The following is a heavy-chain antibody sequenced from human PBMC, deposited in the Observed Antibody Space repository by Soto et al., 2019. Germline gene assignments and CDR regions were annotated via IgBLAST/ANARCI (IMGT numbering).Heavy chain of an antibody. CDR3: ARDIRVLPFGGRNGGMDV. CDR2: IWYDGSNK. V-gene: IGHV3-33*01. D-gene: IGHD3-10*01. CDR1: GFTFSSYG. J-gene: IGHJ6*02. Sequence: PGGSLRLSCAASGFTFSSYGMHWVRQAPGKGLEWVAVIWYDGSNKYYADSVKGRFTISRDNSKNTLYLQMNSLRAEDTAVYYCARDIRVLPFGGRNGGMDVWGQGTTVTVSS.